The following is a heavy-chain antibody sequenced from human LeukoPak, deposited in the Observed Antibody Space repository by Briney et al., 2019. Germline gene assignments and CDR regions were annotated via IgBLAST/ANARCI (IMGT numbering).Heavy chain of an antibody. J-gene: IGHJ2*01. CDR1: GYTFTSYS. V-gene: IGHV7-4-1*02. Sequence: ASVKVSCKASGYTFTSYSMNWVRQAPGQELEYMGWINANTGNPTYAQGFTGRFVFSLDTSVSPAYLQISSLKAEDTAVYYFARDFPPPDWFFDLWGGGTLVTVSS. CDR2: INANTGNP. CDR3: ARDFPPPDWFFDL.